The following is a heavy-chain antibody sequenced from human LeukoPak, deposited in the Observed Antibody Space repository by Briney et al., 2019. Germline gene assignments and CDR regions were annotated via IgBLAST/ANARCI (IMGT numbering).Heavy chain of an antibody. Sequence: ASVKVSCKASGYTFTSFGFSWVRQAPGQGLEWLGWISAYNGDTDYAQKLQGRVTMTTDTSTSTAYMELRSLRSDDTAVYYCARVGLFGSSDAFDIWGQGTMVTVSS. J-gene: IGHJ3*02. CDR3: ARVGLFGSSDAFDI. D-gene: IGHD6-6*01. V-gene: IGHV1-18*01. CDR1: GYTFTSFG. CDR2: ISAYNGDT.